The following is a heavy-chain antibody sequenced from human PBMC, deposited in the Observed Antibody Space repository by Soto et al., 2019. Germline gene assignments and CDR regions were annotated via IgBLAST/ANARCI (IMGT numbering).Heavy chain of an antibody. J-gene: IGHJ6*02. Sequence: QGQLVQSGAEVKKPGASVKVSCTASGNTFTNFGVTWVRQAPGQGLEWMGWISAYTDDPNYAQKFQGRVTMTIDTSTSTAYMEVRSLRSDDTAIYYCARDAPPPELRFLEWHNYDYNGMDVWGQGTTVTVSS. V-gene: IGHV1-18*01. D-gene: IGHD3-3*01. CDR1: GNTFTNFG. CDR2: ISAYTDDP. CDR3: ARDAPPPELRFLEWHNYDYNGMDV.